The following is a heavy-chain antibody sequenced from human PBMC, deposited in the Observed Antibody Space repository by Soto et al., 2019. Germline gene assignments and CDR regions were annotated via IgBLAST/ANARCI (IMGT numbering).Heavy chain of an antibody. D-gene: IGHD3-22*01. CDR2: LDPKDGET. CDR3: ATEPRDNNYHRSGLEY. J-gene: IGHJ4*02. V-gene: IGHV1-24*01. CDR1: GYSLSELS. Sequence: QVQLVQSGAGVKKPGASVKVSCKVSGYSLSELSMHWARQAPGKGLEWMGGLDPKDGETMYAQKFQGRVTMTEDTSTDTSYMELSSLRSDNTVVYYCATEPRDNNYHRSGLEYWGQGTLVTVSS.